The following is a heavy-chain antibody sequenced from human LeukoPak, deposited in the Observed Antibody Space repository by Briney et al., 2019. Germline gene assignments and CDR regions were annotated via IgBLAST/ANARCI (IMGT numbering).Heavy chain of an antibody. D-gene: IGHD4-17*01. Sequence: GRSLRLSCAAPGFTYSSYGMHWVRQAPGKGLEWVAVISYDGSNKYYADSVKGRFSISRDNSKNTLDLQMNSLRAEDTAVYYCAKGSTVTGLDVWGKGTTVTVSS. CDR3: AKGSTVTGLDV. J-gene: IGHJ6*04. V-gene: IGHV3-30*18. CDR2: ISYDGSNK. CDR1: GFTYSSYG.